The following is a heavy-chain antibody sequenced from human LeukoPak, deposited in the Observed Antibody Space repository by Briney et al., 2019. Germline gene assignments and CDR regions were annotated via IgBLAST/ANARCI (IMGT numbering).Heavy chain of an antibody. D-gene: IGHD2-15*01. CDR1: GYTFTSYD. Sequence: ASVKVSCKASGYTFTSYDINWVRQATGQGLEWMGWMNPNSGNTGYAQKFQGRVTMTRNTSISTAYMELSSLRSEDTAVYYCARGRYCSGGSCKRHWTYYFDYWGQGTLVTVFS. J-gene: IGHJ4*02. V-gene: IGHV1-8*01. CDR3: ARGRYCSGGSCKRHWTYYFDY. CDR2: MNPNSGNT.